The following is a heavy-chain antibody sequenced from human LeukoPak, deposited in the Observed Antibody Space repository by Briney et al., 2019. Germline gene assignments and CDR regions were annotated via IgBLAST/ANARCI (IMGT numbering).Heavy chain of an antibody. CDR3: ARDPYSGYDSPYFDY. J-gene: IGHJ4*02. CDR2: IKQDGSEK. D-gene: IGHD5-12*01. CDR1: GCTFSSYW. Sequence: GGSLRLSCAASGCTFSSYWMSWVRQAPGKGLEWVANIKQDGSEKYYVDSVKGRFTISRDNAKNSLYLQMNSLRAEDTAVYYCARDPYSGYDSPYFDYWGQGTLVTVSS. V-gene: IGHV3-7*01.